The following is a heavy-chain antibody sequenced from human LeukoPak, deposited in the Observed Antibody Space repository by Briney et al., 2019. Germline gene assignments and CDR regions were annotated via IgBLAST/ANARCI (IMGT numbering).Heavy chain of an antibody. V-gene: IGHV4-59*08. CDR2: IYYSGST. Sequence: SETLSLTCTVSGGSISSYYWSWIRQPPGKGLEWIGYIYYSGSTNYNPSLKSRVTISVDTSKNQFSLKLNSVTAADTAVYYCARHRGAVDNFDYWGQGTLVTVSS. J-gene: IGHJ4*02. CDR1: GGSISSYY. D-gene: IGHD6-19*01. CDR3: ARHRGAVDNFDY.